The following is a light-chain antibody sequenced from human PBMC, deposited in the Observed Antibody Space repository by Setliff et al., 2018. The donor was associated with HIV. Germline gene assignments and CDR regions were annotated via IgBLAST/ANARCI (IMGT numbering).Light chain of an antibody. CDR1: SSNIGAAYD. V-gene: IGLV1-40*01. J-gene: IGLJ1*01. Sequence: QSALTQPPSVSGAPGQRVTISCTGSSSNIGAAYDVNWYQQLPGTAPKLLIYGSSDRPSGVPDRFSGSKSGTSASLAITGLHAEDEADYYCQSYDSRLSGYVFGTGTKVTVL. CDR3: QSYDSRLSGYV. CDR2: GSS.